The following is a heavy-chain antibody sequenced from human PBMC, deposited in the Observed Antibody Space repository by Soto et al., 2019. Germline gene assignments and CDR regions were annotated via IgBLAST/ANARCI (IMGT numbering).Heavy chain of an antibody. V-gene: IGHV6-1*01. D-gene: IGHD2-21*02. J-gene: IGHJ4*02. CDR3: ARSDGDSGY. Sequence: PSETLSLTCAISGGSVPSSSAARSWISQSQSRGLESVGRTYYTSKCYNYYAASVNSRIPISPNTSKIQFTLQLTSVTPADTALYYCARSDGDSGYRRQGNLVTVSS. CDR1: GGSVPSSSAA. CDR2: TYYTSKCYN.